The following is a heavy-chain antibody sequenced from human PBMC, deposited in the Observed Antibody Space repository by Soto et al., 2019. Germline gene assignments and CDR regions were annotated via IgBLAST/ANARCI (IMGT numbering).Heavy chain of an antibody. V-gene: IGHV3-21*01. J-gene: IGHJ4*02. Sequence: VQLVESGGGLVKPGGSLRLSCAASGFTFSSYSMNWVRQAPGKGLEWVSSISSSSSYIYYADSVKGRFTISRDNAKNSLYLQMTSLRAEDTAVYYCAREEGGSYSFDYWGQGTLVTVSS. CDR1: GFTFSSYS. D-gene: IGHD1-26*01. CDR3: AREEGGSYSFDY. CDR2: ISSSSSYI.